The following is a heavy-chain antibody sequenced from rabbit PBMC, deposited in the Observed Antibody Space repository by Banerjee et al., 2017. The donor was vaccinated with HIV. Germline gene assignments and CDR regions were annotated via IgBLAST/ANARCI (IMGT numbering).Heavy chain of an antibody. D-gene: IGHD1-1*01. CDR1: GLDLRSLG. Sequence: QEKLVESGGGLVQPGGSLKLPCKASGLDLRSLGVSWVRQAPGKGLEWIGYIDPVFGSTYYASWVNGRFTISSHNAQNTLYLQLNSLTAADTATYFCHLYASSSGSRHNLWGQGTLVTVS. CDR2: IDPVFGST. V-gene: IGHV1S47*01. J-gene: IGHJ4*01. CDR3: HLYASSSGSRHNL.